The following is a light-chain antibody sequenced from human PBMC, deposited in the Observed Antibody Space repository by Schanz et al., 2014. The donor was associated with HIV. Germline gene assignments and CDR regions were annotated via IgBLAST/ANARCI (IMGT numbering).Light chain of an antibody. CDR3: QSYDTTLSAIL. CDR2: RNN. CDR1: SSNIGSNY. Sequence: QSVLTQPPSASGTPGQRVTISCSGSSSNIGSNYVYWYQQLPGTAPKLLIYRNNQRPSGVPDRFSGSKSGTSASLAISGLRSEDEADYYCQSYDTTLSAILFGGGTKLTVL. V-gene: IGLV1-47*01. J-gene: IGLJ2*01.